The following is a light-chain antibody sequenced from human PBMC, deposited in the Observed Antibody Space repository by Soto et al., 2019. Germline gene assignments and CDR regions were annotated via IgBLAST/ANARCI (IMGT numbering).Light chain of an antibody. V-gene: IGKV1-5*03. CDR3: QQYHIYSGT. CDR1: QTIDSW. Sequence: DIQMTQSPSTLSACVGDRVTITCRASQTIDSWLAWYQQRPGKPPNLLIYKASTLASGVPSRFSGSGSGTEFTLTINSLQPDDFATYYCQQYHIYSGTFGQGTKVHIK. CDR2: KAS. J-gene: IGKJ1*01.